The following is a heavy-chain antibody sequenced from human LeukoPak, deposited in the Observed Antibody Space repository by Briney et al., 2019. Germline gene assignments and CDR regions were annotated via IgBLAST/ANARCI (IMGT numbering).Heavy chain of an antibody. CDR3: ARDRTTGIWGMDV. CDR2: MNQDGSGR. Sequence: AGSLSLSCAASGCSFSSYWMGWVRLAPGKGLEWLANMNQDGSGRNYVGSVKGRFTISRDNAKNSLFLQMNSLRVEDTAVYYCARDRTTGIWGMDVWGQGTTVTVSS. V-gene: IGHV3-7*04. D-gene: IGHD1-1*01. CDR1: GCSFSSYW. J-gene: IGHJ6*02.